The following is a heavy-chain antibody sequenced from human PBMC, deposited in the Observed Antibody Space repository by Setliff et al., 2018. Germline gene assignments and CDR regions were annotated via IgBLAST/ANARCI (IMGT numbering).Heavy chain of an antibody. J-gene: IGHJ3*02. CDR1: GGSINNYH. V-gene: IGHV4-59*01. Sequence: SETLSLTCTVSGGSINNYHWNWIRQPPGKGLEWIGYVGYNGNTHYNPSLNSRVTMSVDTSTNQFSLKLTSVSAADTAVYYCARWGENSGRPDWRAFDIWGQGTMVTVSS. CDR3: ARWGENSGRPDWRAFDI. D-gene: IGHD1-26*01. CDR2: VGYNGNT.